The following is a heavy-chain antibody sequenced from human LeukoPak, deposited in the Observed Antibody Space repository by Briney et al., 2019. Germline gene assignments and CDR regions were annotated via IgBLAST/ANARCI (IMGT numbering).Heavy chain of an antibody. CDR3: ARSVYSYGTNYYYYLDD. V-gene: IGHV3-7*01. J-gene: IGHJ6*03. Sequence: GGSLRLSCVVCALSFSRSWMNLVRQAPGKGLEWVANIKQDGSEKYYVDSVKGRFTISRDNAKNSLHLQMNNLRAEDTAVYYFARSVYSYGTNYYYYLDDWGKGTTVTVSS. CDR2: IKQDGSEK. D-gene: IGHD5-18*01. CDR1: ALSFSRSW.